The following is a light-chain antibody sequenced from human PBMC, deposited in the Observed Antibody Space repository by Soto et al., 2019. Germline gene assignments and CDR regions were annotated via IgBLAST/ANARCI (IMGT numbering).Light chain of an antibody. J-gene: IGKJ4*01. CDR2: SAS. Sequence: DIQLTQSPSVLSASFGDTVTITCRASQALSNYLAWYQQKPGKAPNLLIYSASTLQSGVPSRFSASGSEREFSLTIRALQPEDFATYYCQQLSRYPLTFGGGTKVEIX. V-gene: IGKV1-9*01. CDR3: QQLSRYPLT. CDR1: QALSNY.